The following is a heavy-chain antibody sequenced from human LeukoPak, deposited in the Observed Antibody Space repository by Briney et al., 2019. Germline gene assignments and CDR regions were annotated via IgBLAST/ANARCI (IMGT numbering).Heavy chain of an antibody. J-gene: IGHJ6*02. CDR1: GFNFANHA. V-gene: IGHV3-23*01. D-gene: IGHD5-18*01. Sequence: PGGSLRLSCAASGFNFANHAMSWVRQTAGKGLEWVSAISGGGDITYYADSVKGRFTISRDNAKNTLYLQMNSLRAEDTAVYYCARDAVDTANAVWGQGTTVTVSS. CDR2: ISGGGDIT. CDR3: ARDAVDTANAV.